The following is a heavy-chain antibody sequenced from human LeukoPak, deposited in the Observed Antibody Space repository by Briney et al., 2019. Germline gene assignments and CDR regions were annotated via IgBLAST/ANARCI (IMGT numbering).Heavy chain of an antibody. J-gene: IGHJ4*02. Sequence: PGGSLRLSCAASGFTFSSYWMHWVRQAPGKGLVWVSRINSDGSSTSYADSVKGRFTISRDNAKKTLYLQMNSLRAEDTAVYYCAPDLFTYYDFWSGSPPPLDYWGQGPLVTVSS. D-gene: IGHD3-3*01. CDR1: GFTFSSYW. CDR2: INSDGSST. CDR3: APDLFTYYDFWSGSPPPLDY. V-gene: IGHV3-74*01.